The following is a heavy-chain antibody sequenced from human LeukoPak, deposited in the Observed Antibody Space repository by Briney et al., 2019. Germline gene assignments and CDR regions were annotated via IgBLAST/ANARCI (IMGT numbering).Heavy chain of an antibody. CDR1: GFTFNNYV. J-gene: IGHJ4*02. Sequence: GGSLRLSCAASGFTFNNYVMSWVRQGPGKGLEWVTFIWYDGSNKYYADSVKGRFTISRDNSKNTLYLQMNSLRADDTAVYYCARDRGNSYFDYWGQGTLVTVSS. CDR2: IWYDGSNK. V-gene: IGHV3-33*01. D-gene: IGHD1-26*01. CDR3: ARDRGNSYFDY.